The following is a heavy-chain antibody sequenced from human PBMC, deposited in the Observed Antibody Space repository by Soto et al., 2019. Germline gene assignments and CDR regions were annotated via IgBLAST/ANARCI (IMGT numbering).Heavy chain of an antibody. V-gene: IGHV4-39*01. D-gene: IGHD2-21*02. CDR3: VTGLNYFDY. CDR2: MYYSGST. CDR1: NGSISRSFYY. Sequence: SETLSLTCTVSNGSISRSFYYRGWIRQPPGKGLEWIGSMYYSGSTYYNPSLKSRVTISADTSKNQFSLKLSSVTAADTAVYYCVTGLNYFDYWGQGTLVTVSS. J-gene: IGHJ4*02.